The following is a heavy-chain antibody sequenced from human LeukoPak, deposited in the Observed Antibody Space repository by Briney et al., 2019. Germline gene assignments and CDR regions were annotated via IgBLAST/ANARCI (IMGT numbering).Heavy chain of an antibody. J-gene: IGHJ4*02. D-gene: IGHD2-15*01. CDR1: GYTFTSYD. V-gene: IGHV1-8*03. CDR3: AREGCSGGSCYLGY. CDR2: VNPNSGNT. Sequence: ASVKVSCKASGYTFTSYDISWVRQATGQGLERMGWVNPNSGNTDYAQKFQGRVTITRNTSISTAYMELSSLSSEDTAVYYCAREGCSGGSCYLGYWGQGTLVTVSS.